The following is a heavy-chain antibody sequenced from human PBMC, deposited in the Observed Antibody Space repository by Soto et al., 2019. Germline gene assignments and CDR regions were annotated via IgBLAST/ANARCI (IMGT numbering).Heavy chain of an antibody. CDR3: SRGILV. CDR2: ISYGGST. D-gene: IGHD5-18*01. J-gene: IGHJ4*02. Sequence: QVQLQESGPGLVKPSQTLSLTCTVSGGSINSGCYCWSWIRQHPGKGLDWIGCISYGGSTSYNPSLKRRVTISVDTSKNQCSLKLTSVTAADTAVYYCSRGILVWGQGALITVSS. CDR1: GGSINSGCYC. V-gene: IGHV4-31*03.